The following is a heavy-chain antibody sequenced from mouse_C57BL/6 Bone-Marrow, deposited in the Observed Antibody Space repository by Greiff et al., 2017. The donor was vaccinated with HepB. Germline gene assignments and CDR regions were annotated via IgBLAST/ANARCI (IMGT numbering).Heavy chain of an antibody. CDR3: AREMITTWYFDV. V-gene: IGHV1-81*01. Sequence: VQLQQSGAELARPGASVKLSCKASGYTFTSYGISWVKQRTGQGLEWIGEIYPRSGNTYYNEKFKGKATLTADKSSSTAYMELRSLTSEDYAVYFGAREMITTWYFDVWGTGTTVTVSS. CDR1: GYTFTSYG. CDR2: IYPRSGNT. J-gene: IGHJ1*03. D-gene: IGHD2-3*01.